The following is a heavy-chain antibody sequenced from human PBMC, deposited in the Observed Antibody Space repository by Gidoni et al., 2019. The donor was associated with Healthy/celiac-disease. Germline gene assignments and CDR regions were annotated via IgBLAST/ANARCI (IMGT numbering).Heavy chain of an antibody. V-gene: IGHV3-73*01. CDR1: GFTFSGTA. Sequence: EVQLVESGGGLVQPGGALELSCAASGFTFSGTAIHWVRQASGKGLEWCGRIRSKANSSATAYAASVKGRFTISRDDSKNTAYLQMNSLKTEDTAVYYCTRRLGAGDFDYWGQGTLVTVSS. D-gene: IGHD1-26*01. CDR3: TRRLGAGDFDY. J-gene: IGHJ4*02. CDR2: IRSKANSSAT.